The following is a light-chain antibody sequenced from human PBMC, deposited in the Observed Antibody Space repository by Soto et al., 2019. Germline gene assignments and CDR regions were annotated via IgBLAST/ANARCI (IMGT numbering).Light chain of an antibody. CDR2: GAS. J-gene: IGKJ3*01. CDR3: HQYNNWPPIT. V-gene: IGKV3-15*01. CDR1: QSVSSN. Sequence: EIVMTQSPATLSVSPGERATLSCRASQSVSSNLAWYQQKPGQAPRLLIYGASTRATGIPARFSGSGSGTEFTLTISSLQSEDYAVYYCHQYNNWPPITFGPGTKVDLK.